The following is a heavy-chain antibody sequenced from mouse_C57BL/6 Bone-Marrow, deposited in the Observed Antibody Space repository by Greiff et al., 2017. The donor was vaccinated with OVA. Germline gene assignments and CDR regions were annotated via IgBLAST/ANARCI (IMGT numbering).Heavy chain of an antibody. CDR3: ARNSSPYYDGVPWFAY. CDR1: GFSLTSYG. V-gene: IGHV2-2*01. Sequence: VKLIESGPGLVQPSQSLSITCTVSGFSLTSYGVHWVRQAPGKGLEWLGVIWSGGSTDYNAAFISRLSISKDNSKSQVFFKMNSLQADDTAIYYCARNSSPYYDGVPWFAYWGQGTLVTVSA. J-gene: IGHJ3*01. D-gene: IGHD1-1*01. CDR2: IWSGGST.